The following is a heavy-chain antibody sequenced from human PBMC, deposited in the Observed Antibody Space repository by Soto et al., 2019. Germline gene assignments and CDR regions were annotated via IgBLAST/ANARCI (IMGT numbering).Heavy chain of an antibody. V-gene: IGHV1-69*01. CDR2: IIPIFGTA. J-gene: IGHJ4*02. CDR3: ARYISDAAGSGSYYAYPDY. D-gene: IGHD3-10*01. Sequence: QVQLVQSGAEVKKPGSSVKVSCKASGGTFSSYAISWVRQAPGQGLEWMGGIIPIFGTANYAQKFQGRVTITADESTSTGYMELSSLSCEDTAVYYCARYISDAAGSGSYYAYPDYRGQGTLVTVSS. CDR1: GGTFSSYA.